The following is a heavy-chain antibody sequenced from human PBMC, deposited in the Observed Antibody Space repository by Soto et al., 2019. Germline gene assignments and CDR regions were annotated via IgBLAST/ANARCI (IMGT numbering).Heavy chain of an antibody. V-gene: IGHV1-18*01. J-gene: IGHJ4*02. CDR1: GYTFSTYG. D-gene: IGHD2-15*01. CDR3: ARSLFYFDY. CDR2: INTSNGHT. Sequence: QVQLVQSGPEVKKPGASVKVSCKTSGYTFSTYGITWVRQAPGQGLEWMGWINTSNGHTNYAQRLQGRVIMTTDTSTSTAYMELRSLRSDDTAVYYCARSLFYFDYWGQGTLVTVSS.